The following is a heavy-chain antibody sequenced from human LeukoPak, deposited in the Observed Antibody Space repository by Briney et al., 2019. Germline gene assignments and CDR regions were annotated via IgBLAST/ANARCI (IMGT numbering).Heavy chain of an antibody. D-gene: IGHD1-26*01. V-gene: IGHV3-33*01. CDR3: ARVFYSGNSAYSDY. Sequence: GGSLRLSCAASGFTFSSYDMHWVRQAPGKGLEWVAVICYDGSNKYYGDSVKRRFTISSDNSKITLYVQMKSLRAEYTSVYYCARVFYSGNSAYSDYWGEGTLVSVFS. CDR2: ICYDGSNK. J-gene: IGHJ4*02. CDR1: GFTFSSYD.